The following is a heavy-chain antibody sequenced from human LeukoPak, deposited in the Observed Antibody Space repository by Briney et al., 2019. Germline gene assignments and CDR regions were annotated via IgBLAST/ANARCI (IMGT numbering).Heavy chain of an antibody. V-gene: IGHV3-15*01. CDR1: GFTFSNAW. D-gene: IGHD2-2*01. J-gene: IGHJ6*02. Sequence: GGSLRLSCAASGFTFSNAWMSWVRQAPGKGLEWVGRIKSKTDGGTTDYAAPVKGRFTISRDDSKNTLYLQMNSLKTEDTAMYYCTSSIVVVPAAIWAYYYYYGMDVWGQGTTVTVSS. CDR2: IKSKTDGGTT. CDR3: TSSIVVVPAAIWAYYYYYGMDV.